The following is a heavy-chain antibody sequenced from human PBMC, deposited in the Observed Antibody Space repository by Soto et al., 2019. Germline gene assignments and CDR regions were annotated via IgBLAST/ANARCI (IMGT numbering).Heavy chain of an antibody. CDR2: ISPYNSHT. J-gene: IGHJ4*02. CDR1: GYTFNNYG. V-gene: IGHV1-18*01. D-gene: IGHD3-22*01. CDR3: ARHSNFFAY. Sequence: QDQLVQSGAEVKKPGASVKVSCKASGYTFNNYGITWVRQAPGQGLEWMGWISPYNSHTNYAQKLQGRVPMDTDTGSSTAYMELRSLLSDDTAVYYCARHSNFFAYWGQGTLVTVSS.